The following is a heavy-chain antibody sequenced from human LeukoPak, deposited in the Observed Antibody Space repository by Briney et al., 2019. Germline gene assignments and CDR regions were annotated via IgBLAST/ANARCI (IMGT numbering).Heavy chain of an antibody. CDR1: GGSFSGYY. Sequence: SETLSLTCAVYGGSFSGYYWSWIRQPPGKGLEWIGEINHSGSTSYNPSLKSRVIISVDTSKNQFSLKLSSVAAADTAVYYCARHASGSYSYWGQGTLVTVAS. CDR2: INHSGST. V-gene: IGHV4-34*01. J-gene: IGHJ4*02. CDR3: ARHASGSYSY. D-gene: IGHD3-10*01.